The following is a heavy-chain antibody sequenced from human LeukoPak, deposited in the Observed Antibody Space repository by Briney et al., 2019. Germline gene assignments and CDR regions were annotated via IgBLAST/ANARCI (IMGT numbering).Heavy chain of an antibody. Sequence: PSETLSLTCTISGGSISSGYYWGWIRQPPGKGLEWIGSIDHSGSTYYNPSLKSRVTISVDTSKNQFSLKLTSVTAADTAVYYCARGGKWLYYFDYWGQGTLVTVSS. CDR2: IDHSGST. V-gene: IGHV4-38-2*02. CDR3: ARGGKWLYYFDY. CDR1: GGSISSGYY. D-gene: IGHD6-19*01. J-gene: IGHJ4*02.